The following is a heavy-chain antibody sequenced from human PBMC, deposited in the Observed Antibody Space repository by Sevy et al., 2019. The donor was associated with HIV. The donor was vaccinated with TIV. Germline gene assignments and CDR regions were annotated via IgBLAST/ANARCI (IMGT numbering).Heavy chain of an antibody. Sequence: GGSLRLSCAASGFTFSDYYMSWIRQAPGKGLEWVSYISSSSSYTNYADSVKGRFTISRDNAKNSLYLQMNSLRAEDTAVYYCASEDVGDTWGEGYFDLWGRGTLVTVSS. CDR1: GFTFSDYY. CDR3: ASEDVGDTWGEGYFDL. CDR2: ISSSSSYT. J-gene: IGHJ2*01. D-gene: IGHD1-26*01. V-gene: IGHV3-11*06.